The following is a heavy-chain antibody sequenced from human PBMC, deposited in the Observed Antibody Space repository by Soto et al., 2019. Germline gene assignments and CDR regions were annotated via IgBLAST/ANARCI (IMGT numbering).Heavy chain of an antibody. J-gene: IGHJ6*02. CDR3: AREYCSGGSCYSFYYYYYGMDV. D-gene: IGHD2-15*01. Sequence: GGSLRLSCAASGFTFSSYGMHWVRQAPGKGLEWVAVIWYDGSNKYYADSVKGRFTISRDNSKSTLYLQMNSLRAEDTAVYYCAREYCSGGSCYSFYYYYYGMDVWGQGTTVTVSS. V-gene: IGHV3-33*01. CDR2: IWYDGSNK. CDR1: GFTFSSYG.